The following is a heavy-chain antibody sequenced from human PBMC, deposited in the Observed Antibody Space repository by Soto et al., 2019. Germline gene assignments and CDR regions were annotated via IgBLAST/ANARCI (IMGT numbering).Heavy chain of an antibody. J-gene: IGHJ4*02. CDR2: ITSSSSNFT. Sequence: VQLVESGGGLVKPGGSLRLYCAASGFDFSDYYMSWIRQAPGKGLEWVAYITSSSSNFTRYADSVRGRFTISRDNARNSVSLQMNSLRPEDTAVYYCVRDRGYSGYTFWGQGTQVTVS. CDR3: VRDRGYSGYTF. CDR1: GFDFSDYY. V-gene: IGHV3-11*06. D-gene: IGHD5-12*01.